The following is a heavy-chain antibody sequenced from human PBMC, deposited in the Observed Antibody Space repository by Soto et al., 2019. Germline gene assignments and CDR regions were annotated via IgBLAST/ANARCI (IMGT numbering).Heavy chain of an antibody. Sequence: GGSLRLSCAASGFTFSSYAMHWVRQAPGKGLEWVAVISYDGSNKYYADSVKGRFTISRDNSKNTLYLQMNSLRAEDTAVYYCARGDGGYCSGGSCYHDAFDIWGQGTMVTVSS. J-gene: IGHJ3*02. V-gene: IGHV3-30-3*01. CDR3: ARGDGGYCSGGSCYHDAFDI. CDR1: GFTFSSYA. D-gene: IGHD2-15*01. CDR2: ISYDGSNK.